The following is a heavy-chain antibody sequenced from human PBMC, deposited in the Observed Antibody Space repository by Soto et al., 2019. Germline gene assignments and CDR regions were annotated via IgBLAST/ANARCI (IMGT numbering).Heavy chain of an antibody. V-gene: IGHV1-69*13. Sequence: SVKVSCKAPGYTFTSYYLNWVRQAPGQGLEWMGGIIPIFGTANYAQKFQGRVTITADESTSTAYMELSSLRSEDTAVYYCARDRAGDQGPLFGAFDIWGQGTMVTVSS. CDR3: ARDRAGDQGPLFGAFDI. CDR2: IIPIFGTA. J-gene: IGHJ3*02. D-gene: IGHD2-2*01. CDR1: GYTFTSYY.